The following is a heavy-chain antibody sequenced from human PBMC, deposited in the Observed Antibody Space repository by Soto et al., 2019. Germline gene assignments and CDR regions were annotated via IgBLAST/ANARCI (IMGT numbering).Heavy chain of an antibody. V-gene: IGHV5-51*01. Sequence: GESLKISCKGSGYSFSDYWIGWVRQMPGKGLEWMGIIYPGDSDTTYSPSFQGQVTISVDKSIRTAYLQWRSLKASDTARYYCVRQGGNNDWRDWGQGTLVTVSS. D-gene: IGHD3-9*01. CDR3: VRQGGNNDWRD. CDR2: IYPGDSDT. CDR1: GYSFSDYW. J-gene: IGHJ4*02.